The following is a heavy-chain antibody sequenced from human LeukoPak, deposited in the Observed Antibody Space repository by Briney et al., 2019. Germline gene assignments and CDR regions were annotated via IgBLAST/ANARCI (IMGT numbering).Heavy chain of an antibody. V-gene: IGHV4-39*01. CDR3: ARLVTEYGDYATYYYYYMDV. CDR2: IYYSGST. CDR1: GGSISSSSYY. Sequence: SETLSLTCTVSGGSISSSSYYWGWIRQPPGKGLEWIGNIYYSGSTYYNPSLKSRVTISVDTSKNQFSQKLSSVTAADTAVYYCARLVTEYGDYATYYYYYMDVWGKGTTVTISS. D-gene: IGHD4-17*01. J-gene: IGHJ6*03.